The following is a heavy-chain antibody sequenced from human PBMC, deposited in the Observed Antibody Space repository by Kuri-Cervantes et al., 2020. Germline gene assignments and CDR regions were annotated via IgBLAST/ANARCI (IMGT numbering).Heavy chain of an antibody. V-gene: IGHV4-39*07. CDR2: IYYSGST. D-gene: IGHD5-24*01. CDR3: ARGMSRWLPYYFDY. Sequence: SETLSLTCTVSGGSISSSSYYWGWIRQPPGKGLEWIGSIYYSGSTNYNPSLKSRVTISVDTSKNQFSLKLSSVTAADTAVYYCARGMSRWLPYYFDYWGQGTPVTVSS. J-gene: IGHJ4*02. CDR1: GGSISSSSYY.